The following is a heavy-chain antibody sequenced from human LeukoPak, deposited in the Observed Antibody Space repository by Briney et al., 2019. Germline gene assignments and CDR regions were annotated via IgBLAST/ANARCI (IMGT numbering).Heavy chain of an antibody. Sequence: GGSLRLSCAASGFTLSSYSMNWVRQAPSRGLAWVSSISSSSSYIYYADSVKGRFTISRDNAKKSLYLQMNSLRAEDTAVYYCARDEVVVAANYFDYWGQGTLVTVSS. CDR2: ISSSSSYI. D-gene: IGHD2-15*01. J-gene: IGHJ4*02. CDR1: GFTLSSYS. V-gene: IGHV3-21*01. CDR3: ARDEVVVAANYFDY.